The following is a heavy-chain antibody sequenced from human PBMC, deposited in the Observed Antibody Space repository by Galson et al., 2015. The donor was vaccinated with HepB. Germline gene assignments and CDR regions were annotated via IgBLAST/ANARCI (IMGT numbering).Heavy chain of an antibody. Sequence: TLSLTCTVSGGSISSGGYYWSWIRQHPGKGLEWIGYIYYSGSTYYNPSLKSRVTISVDTSKNQFSLKLSSVTAADTAVYYCARASGYDSSGYYFLDAFDIWGQGTMVTVSS. CDR1: GGSISSGGYY. J-gene: IGHJ3*02. D-gene: IGHD3-22*01. V-gene: IGHV4-31*03. CDR2: IYYSGST. CDR3: ARASGYDSSGYYFLDAFDI.